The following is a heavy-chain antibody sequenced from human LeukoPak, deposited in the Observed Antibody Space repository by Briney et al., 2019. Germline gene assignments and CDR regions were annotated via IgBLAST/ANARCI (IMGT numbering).Heavy chain of an antibody. D-gene: IGHD3-10*01. CDR3: ARDRLRYYGSGTSNWFDP. CDR2: ISAYNGNT. J-gene: IGHJ5*02. V-gene: IGHV1-18*01. CDR1: GGTFSSYA. Sequence: SVKVSCKASGGTFSSYAISWVRQAPGQGLEWMGWISAYNGNTNYAQKLQGRVTMTTDTSTSTAYMELRSLRSDDTAVYYCARDRLRYYGSGTSNWFDPWGQGTLVTVSS.